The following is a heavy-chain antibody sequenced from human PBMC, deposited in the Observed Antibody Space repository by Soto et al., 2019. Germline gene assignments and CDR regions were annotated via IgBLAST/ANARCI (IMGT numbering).Heavy chain of an antibody. D-gene: IGHD2-15*01. CDR1: GYTFTYNF. CDR3: ARGPHIAVDHYKKYYFDY. J-gene: IGHJ4*02. CDR2: INPSGGTT. Sequence: ASVKVSCKASGYTFTYNFMHWVRQAPGQGLEWMGIINPSGGTTRAAQKFQGRVTMTRDTSTSTVYTELSSLGSEDTAVYYCARGPHIAVDHYKKYYFDYWGQGTLVTVSS. V-gene: IGHV1-46*01.